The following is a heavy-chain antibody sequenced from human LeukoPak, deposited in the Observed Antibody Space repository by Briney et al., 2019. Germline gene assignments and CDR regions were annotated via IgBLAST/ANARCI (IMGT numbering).Heavy chain of an antibody. V-gene: IGHV3-53*01. CDR3: ARAVGLLWFGDT. Sequence: GGSLRLSCAASGFIVRNYYLSWVRQAPGKGLEWVSVIYSGGSTYYADSVEGRFTISRDNSKNTVSLQMKSLRAEDTAVYYCARAVGLLWFGDTWGQGTLVTVSS. CDR1: GFIVRNYY. J-gene: IGHJ4*02. D-gene: IGHD3-10*01. CDR2: IYSGGST.